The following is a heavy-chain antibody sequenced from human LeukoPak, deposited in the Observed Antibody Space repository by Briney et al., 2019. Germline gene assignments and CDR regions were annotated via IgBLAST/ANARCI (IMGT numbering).Heavy chain of an antibody. V-gene: IGHV3-20*01. CDR3: ARGRELLLFDY. CDR1: GLTFINAW. CDR2: INWNGGST. D-gene: IGHD1-26*01. J-gene: IGHJ4*02. Sequence: PGGSLRLSCAASGLTFINAWMNWVRQAPGKGLEWVSGINWNGGSTGYADSVKGRFTISRDNAKNSLYLQMNSLRAEDTALYHCARGRELLLFDYWGQGTLVTVPS.